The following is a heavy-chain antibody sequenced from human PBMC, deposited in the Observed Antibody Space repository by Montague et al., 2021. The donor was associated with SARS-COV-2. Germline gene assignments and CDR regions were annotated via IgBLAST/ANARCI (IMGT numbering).Heavy chain of an antibody. CDR2: IYYSATT. CDR3: ARLRRGTYYVSFDP. D-gene: IGHD1-26*01. Sequence: SETLSLTCTVSGGSITSYYWTWIRQSPGRGLEWIGYIYYSATTNYNPSLKSRVTMSTDTSKNQFSLSLSSVTAADSAVYYCARLRRGTYYVSFDPWGQGALVSVSS. CDR1: GGSITSYY. V-gene: IGHV4-59*12. J-gene: IGHJ5*02.